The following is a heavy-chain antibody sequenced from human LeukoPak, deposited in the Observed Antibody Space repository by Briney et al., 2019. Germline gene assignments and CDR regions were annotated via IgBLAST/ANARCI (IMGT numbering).Heavy chain of an antibody. CDR1: GGSVSSGSYY. Sequence: SETLSLTCTVSGGSVSSGSYYWSWIRQPPGKGLEWIGYIYYSGSTNYNPSLKSRVTISVDTSKNQFSLKLSSVTAADTAVYYCARVSSGVVGATSAFDIWGQGTMVTVSS. J-gene: IGHJ3*02. CDR3: ARVSSGVVGATSAFDI. D-gene: IGHD1-26*01. V-gene: IGHV4-61*01. CDR2: IYYSGST.